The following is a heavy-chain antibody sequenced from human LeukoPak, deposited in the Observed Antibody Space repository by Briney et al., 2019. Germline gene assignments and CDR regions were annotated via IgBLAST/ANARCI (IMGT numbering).Heavy chain of an antibody. J-gene: IGHJ4*02. CDR1: GYPFISFG. V-gene: IGHV1-18*01. D-gene: IGHD3-3*01. CDR3: ARALRRIFGVVTYYFDY. CDR2: ISAYNGKT. Sequence: ASVKVSCKAAGYPFISFGISWVRQAPGQGLEWMGWISAYNGKTEFAQRFQDRVTITRNTSISTAYMELSSLRSEDTAVYYCARALRRIFGVVTYYFDYWGQGTLVTVSS.